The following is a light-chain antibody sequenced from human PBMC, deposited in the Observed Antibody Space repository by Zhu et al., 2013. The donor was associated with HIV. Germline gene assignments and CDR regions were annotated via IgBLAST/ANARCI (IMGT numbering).Light chain of an antibody. CDR2: LAS. J-gene: IGKJ1*01. CDR1: QSLLHSNGYNY. V-gene: IGKV2-28*01. Sequence: DIVMTQSALSLPVTPGEPASISCRSSQSLLHSNGYNYLDWYLQKPGQSPQLLIYLASNQASGVPDRFSGSGSGTDFTLKISRVEAEDVGLYYCMQALQTPSFGQGTKVDIK. CDR3: MQALQTPS.